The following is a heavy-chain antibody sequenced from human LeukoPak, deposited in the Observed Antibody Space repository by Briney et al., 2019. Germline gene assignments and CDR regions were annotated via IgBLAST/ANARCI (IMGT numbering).Heavy chain of an antibody. CDR1: GGTFGSYA. Sequence: ASVKVSCKASGGTFGSYAITWVRQAPGQGLEWMGWINPNSGGTNYAQEFQGRVTMTRDTSISTAYMELSRLRSDDTAVYYCARIPIVVVPAAQGDNWFDPWGQGTLVTVSS. D-gene: IGHD2-2*01. CDR3: ARIPIVVVPAAQGDNWFDP. J-gene: IGHJ5*02. V-gene: IGHV1-2*02. CDR2: INPNSGGT.